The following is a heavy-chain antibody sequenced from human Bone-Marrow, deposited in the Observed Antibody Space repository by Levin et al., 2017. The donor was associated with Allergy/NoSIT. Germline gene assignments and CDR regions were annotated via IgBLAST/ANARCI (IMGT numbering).Heavy chain of an antibody. CDR2: IYYSGST. CDR1: GGSISSGGYY. V-gene: IGHV4-31*03. Sequence: SETLSLTCTVSGGSISSGGYYWSWIRQHPGKGLEWIGYIYYSGSTYYNPSLKSRVTISVDTSKNQFSLKLSSVTAADTAVYYCARERGQRVYSYGILDYWGQGTLVTVSS. J-gene: IGHJ4*02. CDR3: ARERGQRVYSYGILDY. D-gene: IGHD5-18*01.